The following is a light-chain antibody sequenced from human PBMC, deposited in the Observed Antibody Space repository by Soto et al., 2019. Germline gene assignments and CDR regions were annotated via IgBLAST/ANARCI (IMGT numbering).Light chain of an antibody. CDR2: EGS. CDR3: CSYAGSSTLV. CDR1: SSDVGSYNL. J-gene: IGLJ2*01. Sequence: QSALTQPASVSGSPGQSITISRTGTSSDVGSYNLVSWYQQHPGKAPKLMIYEGSKRPSGVSNRFSGSKSGNTASLTISGLQAEYEADYYCCSYAGSSTLVFGGGTKLTVL. V-gene: IGLV2-23*01.